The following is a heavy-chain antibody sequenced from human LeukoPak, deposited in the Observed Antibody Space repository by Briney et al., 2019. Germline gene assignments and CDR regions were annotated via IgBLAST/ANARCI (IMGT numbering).Heavy chain of an antibody. Sequence: ASVKVSCKASGYTFTSYDINWVRQAAGQGLEWMGWMNPNSGNTGYAQKFQGRVTMTRDTSISTAYMELSRLRSDGTAVYYCARGGQYYYDSSGYYSGWGQGTLVTVSS. J-gene: IGHJ4*02. D-gene: IGHD3-22*01. CDR2: MNPNSGNT. V-gene: IGHV1-8*01. CDR1: GYTFTSYD. CDR3: ARGGQYYYDSSGYYSG.